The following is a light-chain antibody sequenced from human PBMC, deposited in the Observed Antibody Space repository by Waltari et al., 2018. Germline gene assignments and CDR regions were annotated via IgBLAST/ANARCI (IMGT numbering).Light chain of an antibody. V-gene: IGKV1-9*01. CDR2: AAA. CDR1: QGISTY. J-gene: IGKJ1*01. CDR3: QQLHIYPRT. Sequence: DIQLTQPPSFLSASVGDRVTITCRPTQGISTYLACYQQKPGKAPRVLIYAAATLQSGVPSRFSGSGAGTEFTLTISSLQPEDFATYYCQQLHIYPRTFGQGTKVEIK.